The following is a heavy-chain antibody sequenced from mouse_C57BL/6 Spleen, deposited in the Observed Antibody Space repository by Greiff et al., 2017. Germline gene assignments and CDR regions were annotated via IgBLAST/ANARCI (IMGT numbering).Heavy chain of an antibody. CDR1: GYTFTSYW. CDR2: IDPSDSYT. D-gene: IGHD1-1*01. Sequence: VQLQQPGAELVMPGASVKLSCKASGYTFTSYWMPWVKQRPGQGLEWIGEIDPSDSYTNYNQKFKGKATLTVDKSSSTAYMQLSSLTSEDSAVYYCARSGSRPYCFDYWGQGTTLTVSS. J-gene: IGHJ2*01. V-gene: IGHV1-69*01. CDR3: ARSGSRPYCFDY.